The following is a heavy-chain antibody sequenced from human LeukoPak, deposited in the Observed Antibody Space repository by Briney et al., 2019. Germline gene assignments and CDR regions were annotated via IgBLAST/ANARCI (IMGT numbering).Heavy chain of an antibody. D-gene: IGHD3-16*01. Sequence: PGGSLRLSCVASGFTFSDFFLSWIRQAPGKGLEWISYIDGRGDTVYYADSVKGRFTISRDNSKNTLYLQMNSLRAEDTAVYYCAKSRGVDYWGQGTLVTVSS. CDR2: IDGRGDTV. CDR3: AKSRGVDY. CDR1: GFTFSDFF. V-gene: IGHV3-11*01. J-gene: IGHJ4*02.